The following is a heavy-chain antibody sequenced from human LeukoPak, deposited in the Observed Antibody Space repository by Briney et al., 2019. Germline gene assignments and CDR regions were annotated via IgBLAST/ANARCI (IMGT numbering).Heavy chain of an antibody. CDR3: ARALYCSGGSCSSDTDY. CDR2: MNPNSGNT. Sequence: ASVKVSCKASGYTLTSYDINWVRQATGQGLEWMGWMNPNSGNTGYAQKFRGRVTMTRNTSVSTAYMELSSLRSEDTAVYYCARALYCSGGSCSSDTDYWGQGTLVTVSS. J-gene: IGHJ4*02. D-gene: IGHD2-15*01. CDR1: GYTLTSYD. V-gene: IGHV1-8*01.